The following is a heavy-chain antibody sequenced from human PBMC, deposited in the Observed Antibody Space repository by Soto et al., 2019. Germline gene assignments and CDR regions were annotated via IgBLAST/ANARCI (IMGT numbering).Heavy chain of an antibody. CDR1: GGTFSSYA. Sequence: ASVKVSCKASGGTFSSYAISWVRQAPGQGLEWMGGIIPIFGTANYAQKFQGRVTITADESTSTAYMELSSLRSEDTALYYCASVTSYYYDSSGWFDPWGQGTLVTVSS. J-gene: IGHJ5*02. V-gene: IGHV1-69*13. CDR2: IIPIFGTA. D-gene: IGHD3-22*01. CDR3: ASVTSYYYDSSGWFDP.